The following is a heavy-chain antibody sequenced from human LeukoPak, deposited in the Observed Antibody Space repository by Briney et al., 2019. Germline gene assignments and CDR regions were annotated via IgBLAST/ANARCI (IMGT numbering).Heavy chain of an antibody. CDR2: IYRSGST. J-gene: IGHJ5*02. CDR3: ARVISRGSLTDWFDP. D-gene: IGHD1-14*01. CDR1: GVSISSGCYY. V-gene: IGHV4-30-2*01. Sequence: SETLSLTCTVSGVSISSGCYYCSWIRQPPGKGLEWIVYIYRSGSTYYNPSPKSRVTISVERSKNQFSLKLSSVTPADTAVYYCARVISRGSLTDWFDPWGQGTLVTVSS.